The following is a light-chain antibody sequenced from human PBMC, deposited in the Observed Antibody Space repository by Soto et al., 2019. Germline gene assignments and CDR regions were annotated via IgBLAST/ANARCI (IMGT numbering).Light chain of an antibody. CDR1: ERVRRDL. V-gene: IGKV3-20*01. CDR2: GAS. CDR3: KQYGNFPYT. J-gene: IGKJ2*01. Sequence: EIVLTQSPSARSLSPGETASVYCTGSERVRRDLLAWYRHKPGQAPRLLIYGASSRATGVPDRVSGSGSGTDFTLTINRLETEDFAVYSCKQYGNFPYTLGKGTMVDSK.